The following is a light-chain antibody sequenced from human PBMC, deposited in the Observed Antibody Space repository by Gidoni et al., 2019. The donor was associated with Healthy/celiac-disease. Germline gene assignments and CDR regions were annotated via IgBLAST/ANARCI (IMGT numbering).Light chain of an antibody. CDR3: QQSYSTTRT. V-gene: IGKV1-39*01. Sequence: DIQMTKSPSSLSASVGDRCTITCRESQSISSYLTWYQKKPGKAPKLLIYGASRLQSGVPSRCSSRGCGTAFTITISSLQQEDFANYYCQQSYSTTRTFGGGTKVEIK. CDR2: GAS. J-gene: IGKJ4*01. CDR1: QSISSY.